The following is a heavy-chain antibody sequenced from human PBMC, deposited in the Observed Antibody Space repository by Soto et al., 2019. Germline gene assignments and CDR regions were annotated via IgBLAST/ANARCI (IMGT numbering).Heavy chain of an antibody. J-gene: IGHJ3*02. CDR2: IKSKTDGGTT. Sequence: EVQLVASGGGLVKPGGSLRLSCAASGFTFSNAWMSWVRQAPGKGLEWVGRIKSKTDGGTTDYAAPVKGRFTIARDDSKSTLYLQMNSLKTEDTAVYYCTKRSGYSSGCDAFDIWGQGTMVTVSS. CDR3: TKRSGYSSGCDAFDI. D-gene: IGHD6-19*01. V-gene: IGHV3-15*01. CDR1: GFTFSNAW.